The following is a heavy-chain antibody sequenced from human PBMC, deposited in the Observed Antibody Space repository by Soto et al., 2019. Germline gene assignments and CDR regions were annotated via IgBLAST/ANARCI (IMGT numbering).Heavy chain of an antibody. CDR1: GFKFSNYA. CDR3: AKDRRAGGNSAGYFNI. CDR2: ISATGGGT. D-gene: IGHD2-21*01. Sequence: VGSLRLSCAASGFKFSNYAMSWVRQAPGKGLEWVSLISATGGGTYYADSVKGRFTISRDNSHNTLYLQVHSLTAEDTAVYYCAKDRRAGGNSAGYFNIWRKGAQGTVSS. V-gene: IGHV3-23*01. J-gene: IGHJ4*02.